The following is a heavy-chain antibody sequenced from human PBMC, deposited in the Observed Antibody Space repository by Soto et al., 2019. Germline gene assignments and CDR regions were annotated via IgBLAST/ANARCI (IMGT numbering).Heavy chain of an antibody. Sequence: DVQLVESGGGLVQPGRSLRLSCAASGFTFDDYAMHWVRQAPGKGLEWVSGISWNSGSIGYADSVKGRFTISRDNAKNSLYLQMNSLRAEDTALYYCAKDEFYGDYVRGAFDIWGQGTMVTVSS. CDR2: ISWNSGSI. D-gene: IGHD4-17*01. CDR3: AKDEFYGDYVRGAFDI. V-gene: IGHV3-9*01. CDR1: GFTFDDYA. J-gene: IGHJ3*02.